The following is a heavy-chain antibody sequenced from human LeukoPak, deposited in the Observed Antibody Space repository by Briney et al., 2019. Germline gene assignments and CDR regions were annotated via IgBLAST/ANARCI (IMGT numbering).Heavy chain of an antibody. CDR1: GFTFNDYA. D-gene: IGHD6-13*01. J-gene: IGHJ4*02. CDR3: AKEGSSWPTFDY. CDR2: ISWNSRSI. Sequence: GGSLRLSCATSGFTFNDYAMYWVRQAPGKGLEWVSGISWNSRSIAYADSVKGRFTISRDNAKNSLYLQMNSLRAEDMALYYCAKEGSSWPTFDYWGQGTLVTVSS. V-gene: IGHV3-9*03.